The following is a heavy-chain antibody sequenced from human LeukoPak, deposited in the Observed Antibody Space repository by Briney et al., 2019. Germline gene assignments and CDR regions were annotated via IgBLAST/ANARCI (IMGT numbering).Heavy chain of an antibody. Sequence: SVKVSCKASGGTFSSYTISWVRQAPGQGLEWMGRIIPILGIANYAQKFQGRVTITADKSASTAYMELSSLRSEDTAVYYCARGEQWLRPYDYWGQGTLVTVSS. V-gene: IGHV1-69*02. CDR2: IIPILGIA. D-gene: IGHD5-12*01. CDR3: ARGEQWLRPYDY. CDR1: GGTFSSYT. J-gene: IGHJ4*02.